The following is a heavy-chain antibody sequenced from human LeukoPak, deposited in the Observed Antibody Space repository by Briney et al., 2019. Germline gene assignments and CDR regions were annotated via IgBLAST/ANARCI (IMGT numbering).Heavy chain of an antibody. Sequence: GASVKVSCKASGSTFTRYYIHWVRQAPGQGLDWMGMINPSGGSTSYAQKFQGRVTMTRDTSTSTVYMELSSLRSEDTAVYYCARDSFNYDFWAEPYYYYYYMDVWGKGTTVTVSS. CDR2: INPSGGST. V-gene: IGHV1-46*01. CDR3: ARDSFNYDFWAEPYYYYYYMDV. J-gene: IGHJ6*03. CDR1: GSTFTRYY. D-gene: IGHD3-3*01.